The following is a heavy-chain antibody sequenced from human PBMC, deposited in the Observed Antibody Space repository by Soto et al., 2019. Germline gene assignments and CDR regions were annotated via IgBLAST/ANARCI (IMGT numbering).Heavy chain of an antibody. J-gene: IGHJ4*02. CDR3: ARARIGTLNVCDY. CDR1: GYAFTDSF. CDR2: INPFGGRV. D-gene: IGHD1-1*01. V-gene: IGHV1-46*01. Sequence: QVQLVQSGAEVKTPGASVTVSCKTSGYAFTDSFIHWLRQAPGHGLEWMGMINPFGGRVTYAQTFKGRVTMTKGTSANTVYLELNSLVPEQTGVYYCARARIGTLNVCDYWGQGTLVSVSS.